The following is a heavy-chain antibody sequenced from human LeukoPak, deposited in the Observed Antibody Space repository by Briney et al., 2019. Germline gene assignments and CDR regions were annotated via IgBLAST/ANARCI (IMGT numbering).Heavy chain of an antibody. CDR2: ISGSGGST. CDR1: GSTFSSYA. Sequence: GGSLRLSCAASGSTFSSYAMSWVRQAPGKGLEWVSAISGSGGSTYYADSVKGRFTISRDNSKNTLYLQMNSLRAEDTAVYYCAKDWGRDDIVVVPAATDAFDIWSQGTMVTVSS. V-gene: IGHV3-23*01. J-gene: IGHJ3*02. CDR3: AKDWGRDDIVVVPAATDAFDI. D-gene: IGHD2-2*01.